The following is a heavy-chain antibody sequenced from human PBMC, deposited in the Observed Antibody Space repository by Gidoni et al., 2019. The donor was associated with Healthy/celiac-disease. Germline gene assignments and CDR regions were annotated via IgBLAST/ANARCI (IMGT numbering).Heavy chain of an antibody. Sequence: QVQLVESGGGVVQPGRSLRLSCAAPGFTFRSYAMHWVRQAPGKGLEWVAVISYDGSNKYYADSVKGRFTISRDNSKNTLYLQMNSLRAEDTAVYYCARDLTTVVRAGWFDPWGQGTLVTVSS. CDR3: ARDLTTVVRAGWFDP. V-gene: IGHV3-30*04. CDR1: GFTFRSYA. D-gene: IGHD4-17*01. CDR2: ISYDGSNK. J-gene: IGHJ5*02.